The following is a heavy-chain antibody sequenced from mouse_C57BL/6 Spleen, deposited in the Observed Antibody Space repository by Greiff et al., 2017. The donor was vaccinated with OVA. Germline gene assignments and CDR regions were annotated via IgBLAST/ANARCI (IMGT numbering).Heavy chain of an antibody. CDR3: ARGPRGFAY. D-gene: IGHD3-1*01. CDR1: GYTFTSYW. J-gene: IGHJ3*01. CDR2: IYPSDSET. Sequence: QVHVKQPGAELVRPGSSVKLSCKASGYTFTSYWMDWVKQRPGQGLEWIGNIYPSDSETHYNQKFKDKATLTVDKSSSTAYMQLSSLTSEDSAVYYCARGPRGFAYWGQGTLVTVSA. V-gene: IGHV1-61*01.